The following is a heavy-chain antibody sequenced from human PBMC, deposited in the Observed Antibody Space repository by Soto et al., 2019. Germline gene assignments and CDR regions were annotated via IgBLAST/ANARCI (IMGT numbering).Heavy chain of an antibody. CDR3: ARTNYYGSGSYYSSFDY. CDR1: GGTFSSYA. V-gene: IGHV1-69*01. CDR2: IIPIVGTA. J-gene: IGHJ4*02. D-gene: IGHD3-10*01. Sequence: QVQLVQSRADVKKPGSSVKVSCKASGGTFSSYAISWVRQAPGQGLEWMGGIIPIVGTANYAQKFQGRVTITADESTSTAYVELSSLRSEDTAVYYCARTNYYGSGSYYSSFDYWGQGLLVTVYS.